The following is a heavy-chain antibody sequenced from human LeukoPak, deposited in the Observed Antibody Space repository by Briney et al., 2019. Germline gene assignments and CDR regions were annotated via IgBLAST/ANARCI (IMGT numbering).Heavy chain of an antibody. J-gene: IGHJ6*02. Sequence: SETLSLTCAVYGGSFSGYYWSWIRQPPGKGLEWIGEINYRGRTNYNPSLKSRVTISVDTSKNLLSLKLSSVTAADTAAYYCARLPSIAAPPPYYYYEMDVWGQGTTVTVSS. CDR1: GGSFSGYY. CDR2: INYRGRT. D-gene: IGHD6-6*01. V-gene: IGHV4-34*01. CDR3: ARLPSIAAPPPYYYYEMDV.